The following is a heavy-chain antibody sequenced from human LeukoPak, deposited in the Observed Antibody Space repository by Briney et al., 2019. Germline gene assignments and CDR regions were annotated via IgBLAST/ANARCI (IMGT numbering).Heavy chain of an antibody. CDR2: ISGSGGST. D-gene: IGHD6-6*01. J-gene: IGHJ4*02. Sequence: GGSLRLSCGAPGLTFSSYVMSWVRQAPGKGLEWVSVISGSGGSTYYADSVKGRFTISRDNSKNTLYLQMNSLRAEDTAVYYCAKVQGVAARRSPFDYWVQGTLVTVSS. CDR1: GLTFSSYV. V-gene: IGHV3-23*01. CDR3: AKVQGVAARRSPFDY.